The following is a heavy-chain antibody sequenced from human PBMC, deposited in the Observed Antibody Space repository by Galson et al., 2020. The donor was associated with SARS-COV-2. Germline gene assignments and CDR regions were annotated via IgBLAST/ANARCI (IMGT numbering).Heavy chain of an antibody. D-gene: IGHD5-12*01. Sequence: GESLKISCAASGFTFSSYGMHWVRQAPGKGLEWVAVIWYDGSNKYYADSVKGRFTISRDNSKNTLYLQMNSLRAEDTAVYYCARDGYNYGWYFDLWGRGTLVTVSS. CDR2: IWYDGSNK. J-gene: IGHJ2*01. V-gene: IGHV3-33*01. CDR3: ARDGYNYGWYFDL. CDR1: GFTFSSYG.